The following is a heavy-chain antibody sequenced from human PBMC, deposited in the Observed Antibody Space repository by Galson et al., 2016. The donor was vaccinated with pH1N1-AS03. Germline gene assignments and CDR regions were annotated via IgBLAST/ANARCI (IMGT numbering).Heavy chain of an antibody. V-gene: IGHV2-5*02. J-gene: IGHJ4*02. CDR2: IYWDDDK. Sequence: PALVKPTQTLTLTCAFSGFSLATSGVGVGWIRQPPGKALEWLAFIYWDDDKLYNPSLKSRLTVTKDTSKNLVVLTLTDMDPVDTATYFCTRSRYYNTNLYYFDYWGQGTLVTVSS. CDR1: GFSLATSGVG. D-gene: IGHD2/OR15-2a*01. CDR3: TRSRYYNTNLYYFDY.